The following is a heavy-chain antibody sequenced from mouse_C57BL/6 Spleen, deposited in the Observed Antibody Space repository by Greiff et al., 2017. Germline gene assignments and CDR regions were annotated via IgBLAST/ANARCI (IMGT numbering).Heavy chain of an antibody. Sequence: QVQLQQPGAELVKPGASVKLSCTASGYTFTSYWMHWVKQRPGQGLEWIGMIHPNSGSTNYNEKFKSKATLTVDTSSSTAYMQLSSLTSEDSAVYYCARSGLRGAMDYWGQGTTVTVSS. V-gene: IGHV1-64*01. CDR1: GYTFTSYW. D-gene: IGHD1-1*01. CDR2: IHPNSGST. J-gene: IGHJ4*01. CDR3: ARSGLRGAMDY.